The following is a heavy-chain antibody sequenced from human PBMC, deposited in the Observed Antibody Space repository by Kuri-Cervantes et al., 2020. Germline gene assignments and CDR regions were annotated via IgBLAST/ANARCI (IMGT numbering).Heavy chain of an antibody. J-gene: IGHJ5*02. CDR3: ARSVRYWFDP. CDR2: INHSGST. CDR1: GGSISSGGYY. Sequence: SETLSLTCTVSGGSISSGGYYWSWIRQPPGKGLEWIGEINHSGSTNYNPSLKSRVTISVDTSKNQFSLKLSSVTAADTAVYYCARSVRYWFDPWGQGTLVTVSS. V-gene: IGHV4-39*07.